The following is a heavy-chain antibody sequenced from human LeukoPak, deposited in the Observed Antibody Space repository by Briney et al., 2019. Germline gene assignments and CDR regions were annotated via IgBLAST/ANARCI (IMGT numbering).Heavy chain of an antibody. CDR3: ARDRAGFLGIDY. CDR1: GGSISSYY. D-gene: IGHD3-3*01. Sequence: SETLSLTCTVSGGSISSYYWSWIRQPPGKGLEWIGYIYYSGSTNYNPSLKSRVTMSVDTSKNQFSLKLSSVTAADTAVYYCARDRAGFLGIDYWGQGTLVTVSS. V-gene: IGHV4-59*12. CDR2: IYYSGST. J-gene: IGHJ4*02.